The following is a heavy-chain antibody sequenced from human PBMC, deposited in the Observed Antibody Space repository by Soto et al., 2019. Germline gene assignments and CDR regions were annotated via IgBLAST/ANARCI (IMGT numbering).Heavy chain of an antibody. CDR2: ISTDKGKT. J-gene: IGHJ4*02. CDR3: ATRSPAFDF. V-gene: IGHV1-18*01. Sequence: QVQLVQSGPEVKKPGASVKVSCKTSGYTFTSYGISWVRQAPGQGLEWMGWISTDKGKTNYAQKFQGRVTMTTDTYTSTAYMELRSLGSDDTAVYYCATRSPAFDFWGQRTLVTVSS. CDR1: GYTFTSYG.